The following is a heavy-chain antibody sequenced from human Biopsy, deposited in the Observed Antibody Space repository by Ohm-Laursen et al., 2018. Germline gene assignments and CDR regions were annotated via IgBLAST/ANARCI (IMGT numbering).Heavy chain of an antibody. D-gene: IGHD3-10*01. CDR3: AGGAAKGNPYDH. CDR1: GGTFSSYV. Sequence: SSVKVSCKASGGTFSSYVISWVRQAPGQGLEWMGRIIPTFDTPTYAPDFQGRVTFTADKSTGTAHLDLSRLRSKDTAIYYCAGGAAKGNPYDHWGQGTLLTVSS. CDR2: IIPTFDTP. J-gene: IGHJ5*02. V-gene: IGHV1-69*06.